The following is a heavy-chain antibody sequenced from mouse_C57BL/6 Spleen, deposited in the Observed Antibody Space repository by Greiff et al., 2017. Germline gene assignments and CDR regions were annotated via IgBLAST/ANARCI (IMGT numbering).Heavy chain of an antibody. V-gene: IGHV1-55*01. CDR1: GYTFTSYW. J-gene: IGHJ2*01. CDR2: IYPGSGST. Sequence: VQLQQPGAELVKPGASVKMSCTASGYTFTSYWITWVKQRPGQGLEWIGDIYPGSGSTNYNETFKSKATLTVDTSSSTAYMQLSSLTSEDSAVDYYARWETETDYFDYWGKGTTLTVSS. D-gene: IGHD4-1*01. CDR3: ARWETETDYFDY.